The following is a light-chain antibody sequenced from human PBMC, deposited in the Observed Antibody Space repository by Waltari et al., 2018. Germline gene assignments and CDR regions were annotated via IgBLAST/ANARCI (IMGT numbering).Light chain of an antibody. Sequence: DIVMTQSPDSLAVSLGARAPINCKSSQSILYSSNNKNYLAWYQQKPGQPPKLLIYWASTRESGVPDRFSGSGSGTDFTLTINSLQAEDVAVYYCHQYYIPPLTFGQGTRLEIK. V-gene: IGKV4-1*01. CDR2: WAS. CDR3: HQYYIPPLT. J-gene: IGKJ5*01. CDR1: QSILYSSNNKNY.